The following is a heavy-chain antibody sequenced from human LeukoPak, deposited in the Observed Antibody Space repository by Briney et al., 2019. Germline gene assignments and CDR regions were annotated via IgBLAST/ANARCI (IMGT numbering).Heavy chain of an antibody. D-gene: IGHD4-23*01. CDR2: IYYSGST. J-gene: IGHJ3*02. V-gene: IGHV4-39*01. CDR3: ARPLDYGGNSDDAFDI. Sequence: PSETLSLTCTVSGGSISSSSYYWGWIRQPPGKGLEWIGSIYYSGSTYYNPPLKSRVTISVDTSKNQFSLKLSSVTAADTAVYYCARPLDYGGNSDDAFDIWGQGTMVTVSS. CDR1: GGSISSSSYY.